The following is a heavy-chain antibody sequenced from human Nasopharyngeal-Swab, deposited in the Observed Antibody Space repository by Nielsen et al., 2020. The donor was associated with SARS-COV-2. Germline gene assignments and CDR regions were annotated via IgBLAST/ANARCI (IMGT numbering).Heavy chain of an antibody. CDR3: ARSRARIQYDFWSGYYYYGMDV. Sequence: WVRQAPGQGLEWMGGIIPIFGTANYAQKFQGRVTITADESTSTAYMELSSPRSEDTAVYYCARSRARIQYDFWSGYYYYGMDVWGQGTTVTVPS. J-gene: IGHJ6*02. CDR2: IIPIFGTA. D-gene: IGHD3-3*01. V-gene: IGHV1-69*01.